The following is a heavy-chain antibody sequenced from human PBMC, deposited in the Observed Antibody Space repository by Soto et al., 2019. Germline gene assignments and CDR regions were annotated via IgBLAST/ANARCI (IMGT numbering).Heavy chain of an antibody. Sequence: ASVKVSCKASGYTFTSYYMHWVRQAPGQGLEWMGWINPNTDVTNYAQRFQGRVTMTRDTSITTAYMELSRLRSDDTAVYYCARDLWGNWNHIDAFDIWGPGTTVTVSS. CDR1: GYTFTSYY. CDR2: INPNTDVT. CDR3: ARDLWGNWNHIDAFDI. V-gene: IGHV1-2*02. D-gene: IGHD1-20*01. J-gene: IGHJ3*02.